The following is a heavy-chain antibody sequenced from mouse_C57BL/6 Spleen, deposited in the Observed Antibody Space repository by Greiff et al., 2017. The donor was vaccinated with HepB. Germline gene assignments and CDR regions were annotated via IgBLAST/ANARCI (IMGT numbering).Heavy chain of an antibody. Sequence: EVHLVESGGGLVQPGGSLKLSCAASGFTFSDYYMYWVRQTPEKRLEWVAYISNGGGSTYYPDTVKGRFTISRDNAKNTLYLQMSRLKSEDTAMYYCARQVYGNYLAWFAYWGQGTLVTVSA. V-gene: IGHV5-12*01. CDR1: GFTFSDYY. D-gene: IGHD2-1*01. CDR3: ARQVYGNYLAWFAY. J-gene: IGHJ3*01. CDR2: ISNGGGST.